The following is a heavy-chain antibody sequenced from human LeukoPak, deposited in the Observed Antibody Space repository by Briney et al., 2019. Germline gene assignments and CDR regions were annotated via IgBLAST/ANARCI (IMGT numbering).Heavy chain of an antibody. CDR3: ASCVRLRRTSSYYYYGMDV. J-gene: IGHJ6*02. CDR2: IIPILGIA. V-gene: IGHV1-69*04. Sequence: ASVKVSCKASGGTFSSYAISWVRQAPGQGLEWMGRIIPILGIANYAQKFQGSVAITADKSTSTAYMELSSLRSEDTAVYYCASCVRLRRTSSYYYYGMDVWGQGTTVTVSS. CDR1: GGTFSSYA. D-gene: IGHD5-12*01.